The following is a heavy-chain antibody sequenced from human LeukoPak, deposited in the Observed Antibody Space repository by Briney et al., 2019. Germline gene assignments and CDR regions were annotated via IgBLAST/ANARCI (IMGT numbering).Heavy chain of an antibody. J-gene: IGHJ4*02. CDR3: ARDGSWELPTYYFDY. D-gene: IGHD1-26*01. CDR2: IIPIFGTA. Sequence: ASVKASCKASGGTFSSYAISWVRQAPGQGLEWMGRIIPIFGTANYAQKFQGRVTITTDESTSTAYMELSSLRSEDTAVYYCARDGSWELPTYYFDYWGQGTLVTVSS. V-gene: IGHV1-69*05. CDR1: GGTFSSYA.